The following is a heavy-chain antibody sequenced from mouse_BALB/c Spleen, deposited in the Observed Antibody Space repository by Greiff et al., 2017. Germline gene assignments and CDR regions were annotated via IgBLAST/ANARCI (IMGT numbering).Heavy chain of an antibody. CDR2: ISYSGST. Sequence: VQLKESGPGLVKPSQSLSLTCTVTGYSITSDYAWNWIRQFPGNKLEWMGYISYSGSTSYNPSLKSRISITRDTSKNQFFLQLNSVTTEDTATYYCARKSYYFDYWGQGTTLTVSS. V-gene: IGHV3-2*02. CDR1: GYSITSDYA. CDR3: ARKSYYFDY. J-gene: IGHJ2*01.